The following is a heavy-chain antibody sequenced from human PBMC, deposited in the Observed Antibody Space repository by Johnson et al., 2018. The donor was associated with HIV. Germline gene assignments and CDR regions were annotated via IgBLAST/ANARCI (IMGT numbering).Heavy chain of an antibody. D-gene: IGHD6-19*01. CDR1: EFTFSRFA. Sequence: QVQLVESGGGVVRPGRSLRLSCAACEFTFSRFAMHWVRQAPGKGLEWVAVISYDGNNKYYTDSVTGRFTISRDNSKNTLFVQMNSLRAEDTAVYYCAKGGGSGWSDAFDIWGQGTMVTVSS. V-gene: IGHV3-30-3*01. J-gene: IGHJ3*02. CDR3: AKGGGSGWSDAFDI. CDR2: ISYDGNNK.